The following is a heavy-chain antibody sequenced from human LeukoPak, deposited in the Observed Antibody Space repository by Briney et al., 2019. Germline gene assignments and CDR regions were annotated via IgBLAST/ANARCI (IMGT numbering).Heavy chain of an antibody. Sequence: SETLSLTCAVYGGSFSGYYWSWIRQPPGKGLEWIGEINHSGSTNYNPSLKSRVTISVDTSKNQFSLKLSSVTAADTAVYYCARRLQLWYRGWFDPWGQGTLVTVSS. V-gene: IGHV4-34*01. CDR3: ARRLQLWYRGWFDP. J-gene: IGHJ5*02. D-gene: IGHD5-18*01. CDR1: GGSFSGYY. CDR2: INHSGST.